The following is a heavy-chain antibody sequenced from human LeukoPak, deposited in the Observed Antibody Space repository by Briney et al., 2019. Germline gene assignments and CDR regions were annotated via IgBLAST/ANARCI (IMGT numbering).Heavy chain of an antibody. Sequence: GGCLRLSCAASGFTFSSYGMHWVRQAPGKGLEWVSALSDSGGSTFYADSVKGRFTISRDNSKNTLYLQLNRLRAEDTAVYYCAKGGAVSTKSITMIRGTRRYYYYMDVWGKGTTVTISS. J-gene: IGHJ6*03. CDR2: LSDSGGST. D-gene: IGHD3-10*01. V-gene: IGHV3-23*01. CDR1: GFTFSSYG. CDR3: AKGGAVSTKSITMIRGTRRYYYYMDV.